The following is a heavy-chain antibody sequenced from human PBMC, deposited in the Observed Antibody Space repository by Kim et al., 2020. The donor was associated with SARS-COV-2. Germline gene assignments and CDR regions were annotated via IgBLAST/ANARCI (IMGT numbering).Heavy chain of an antibody. Sequence: KYYADSVKGRFTISRDNSKNTLYLQMNSLRAEDTAVYYCARDQGYYYMDVWGKGTTVTVSS. J-gene: IGHJ6*03. V-gene: IGHV3-30*01. CDR2: K. CDR3: ARDQGYYYMDV.